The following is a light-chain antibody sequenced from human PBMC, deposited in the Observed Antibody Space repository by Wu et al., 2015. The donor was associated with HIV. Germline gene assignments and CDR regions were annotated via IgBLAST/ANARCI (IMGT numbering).Light chain of an antibody. CDR1: QTVNSQY. Sequence: EIVLTQSPGTLSLSPGERATLSCRTSQTVNSQYLAWYQQKFGQAPRLLIYGSSIRARGIPDRFSGSGSGTDFSLTISRLEPEDFGVYYCQRYGSSSYTFGQGTKLE. CDR2: GSS. V-gene: IGKV3-20*01. CDR3: QRYGSSSYT. J-gene: IGKJ2*01.